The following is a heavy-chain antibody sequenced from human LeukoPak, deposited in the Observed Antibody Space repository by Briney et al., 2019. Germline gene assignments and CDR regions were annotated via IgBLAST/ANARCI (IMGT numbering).Heavy chain of an antibody. CDR3: ARACGGDCYSGFDY. J-gene: IGHJ4*02. D-gene: IGHD2-21*01. CDR1: GGSISSYY. V-gene: IGHV4-34*01. CDR2: INHSGST. Sequence: SETLSLTCTVSGGSISSYYWSWIRQPPGKGLEWIGEINHSGSTNYNPSLKSRVTISVDTSKNQFSLKLSSVTAADTAVYYCARACGGDCYSGFDYWGQGTLVTVSS.